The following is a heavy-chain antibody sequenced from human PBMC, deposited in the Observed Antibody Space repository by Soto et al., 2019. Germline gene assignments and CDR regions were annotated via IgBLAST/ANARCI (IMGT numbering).Heavy chain of an antibody. V-gene: IGHV1-2*02. CDR2: INPNSGGT. Sequence: ASVKVSCKASGYTFTGYYMHWVRQAPGQGLEWMGWINPNSGGTNYAQKFQGRVTMTRDTFISTAYMELSRLRSDDTAVYYCARDAVDCNNGVCYTAYYYGMNVWGQGTTVTFT. CDR1: GYTFTGYY. CDR3: ARDAVDCNNGVCYTAYYYGMNV. J-gene: IGHJ6*02. D-gene: IGHD2-8*01.